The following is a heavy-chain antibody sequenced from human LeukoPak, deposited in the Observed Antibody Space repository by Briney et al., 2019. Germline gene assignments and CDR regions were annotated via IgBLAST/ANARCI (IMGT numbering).Heavy chain of an antibody. J-gene: IGHJ5*01. CDR3: AKGVVVPAAIESWFDS. Sequence: GGSLRLSCAASGFTFSSYAMSWVRQAPGKGLEWVSAISGRGDSTYYADSVKGRFTISRDNSKNTLYLQMNSLRAEDTAVYYCAKGVVVPAAIESWFDSWGQGTLVTVSS. V-gene: IGHV3-23*01. CDR2: ISGRGDST. CDR1: GFTFSSYA. D-gene: IGHD2-2*02.